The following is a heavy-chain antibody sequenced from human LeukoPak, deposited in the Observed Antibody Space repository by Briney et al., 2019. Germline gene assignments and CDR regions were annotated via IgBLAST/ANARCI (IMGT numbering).Heavy chain of an antibody. CDR3: AKDTESVVTHLDY. CDR1: GFTFSSYA. J-gene: IGHJ4*02. V-gene: IGHV3-23*01. D-gene: IGHD3-22*01. Sequence: GGSLRLSCAASGFTFSSYAMSWVRQAPGKGLEWVSAISGSGGSSYYADSVKGRFTISRDNSKNTLYLQMNSLRAEDTAVYYCAKDTESVVTHLDYWGQGTLVTVSS. CDR2: ISGSGGSS.